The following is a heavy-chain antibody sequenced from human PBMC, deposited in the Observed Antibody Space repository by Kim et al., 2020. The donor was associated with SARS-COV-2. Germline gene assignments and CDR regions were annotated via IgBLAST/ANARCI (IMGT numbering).Heavy chain of an antibody. CDR1: GDSISSYY. CDR2: VYVSGKT. D-gene: IGHD6-13*01. J-gene: IGHJ4*02. V-gene: IGHV4-4*07. CDR3: ARDRSGSSSYYGSSDF. Sequence: SETLSLTCNVSGDSISSYYWSWIRQPAGKGLEWIGRVYVSGKTNYNPSLESRVTMSVDTTKNQLSLKLTSVTAADTAIYYCARDRSGSSSYYGSSDFWGQGTLVTVSS.